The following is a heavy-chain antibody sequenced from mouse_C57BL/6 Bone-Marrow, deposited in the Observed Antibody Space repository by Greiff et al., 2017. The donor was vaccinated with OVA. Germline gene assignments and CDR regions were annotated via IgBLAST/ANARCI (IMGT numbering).Heavy chain of an antibody. CDR1: GYTFTDYN. Sequence: VQLKQSGPELVKPGASVKIPCKASGYTFTDYNMDWVKQSHGQSLEWIGDINPTNGGTIYNQKFKGKATLTVAKSSSTAYMELRSLTSEDTAVYYCAREGGKGAYYYAMDYWGQGTSVTVSS. CDR3: AREGGKGAYYYAMDY. J-gene: IGHJ4*01. V-gene: IGHV1-18*01. CDR2: INPTNGGT. D-gene: IGHD2-1*01.